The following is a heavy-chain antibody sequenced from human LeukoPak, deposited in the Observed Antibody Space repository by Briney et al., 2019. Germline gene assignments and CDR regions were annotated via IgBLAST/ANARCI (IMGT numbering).Heavy chain of an antibody. CDR2: IWYDGSNK. D-gene: IGHD1-1*01. V-gene: IGHV3-33*08. J-gene: IGHJ4*02. CDR3: ARERLYWNGHFDY. CDR1: GFTFSSYG. Sequence: GGSLRLSCAASGFTFSSYGMHWVRQAPGKGLEWVAVIWYDGSNKYYADSVKGRFTISRDNSKNTLYLQMNSLRAEDTAVYYCARERLYWNGHFDYWGQGTLVTVSS.